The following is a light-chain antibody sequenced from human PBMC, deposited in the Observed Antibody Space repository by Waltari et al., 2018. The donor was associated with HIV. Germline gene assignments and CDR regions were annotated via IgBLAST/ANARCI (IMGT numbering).Light chain of an antibody. CDR3: QQANSFPHT. Sequence: IQMSQSPTSMSPSIGDNVTMICRASQVIHRDLAWYQQKPGKSPKLVIHHASTLQSGVSPRFSANGSGAAFALAISNLQLEDFATYYCQQANSFPHTFGQGTKL. J-gene: IGKJ2*01. V-gene: IGKV1-12*01. CDR1: QVIHRD. CDR2: HAS.